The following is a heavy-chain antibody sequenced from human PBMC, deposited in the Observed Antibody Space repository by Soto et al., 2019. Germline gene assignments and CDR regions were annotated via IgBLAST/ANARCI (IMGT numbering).Heavy chain of an antibody. J-gene: IGHJ3*02. Sequence: GGSLRLSCAASGFTFSGSAMHWVRQASGKGLEWVGRIRSKANSYATAYAASVKDRFTISRDDSKNTAYLQMNSLKTEDTAVYYCTTSAPPRRSSIAGTIDAFDIWGQGTMVTVSS. CDR1: GFTFSGSA. CDR3: TTSAPPRRSSIAGTIDAFDI. D-gene: IGHD6-6*01. CDR2: IRSKANSYAT. V-gene: IGHV3-73*01.